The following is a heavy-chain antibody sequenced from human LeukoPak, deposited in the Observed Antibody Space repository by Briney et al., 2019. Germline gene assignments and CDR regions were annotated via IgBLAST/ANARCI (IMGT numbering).Heavy chain of an antibody. CDR1: GGSISSGDYY. CDR2: IYYSGST. J-gene: IGHJ3*02. V-gene: IGHV4-30-4*08. CDR3: ARGRALDGYNPLGEAFDI. D-gene: IGHD5-24*01. Sequence: SQTLSLTCTVSGGSISSGDYYWSWIRQPPGKGLEWIGYIYYSGSTYYNPSLKSRVTISVDTSKNQFSLKLSSVTAADTAVYYCARGRALDGYNPLGEAFDIWGQGTMVTVSS.